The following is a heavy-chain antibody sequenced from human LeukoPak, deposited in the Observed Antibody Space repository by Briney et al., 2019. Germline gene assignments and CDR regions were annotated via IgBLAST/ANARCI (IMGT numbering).Heavy chain of an antibody. CDR3: ARVKYYFDY. V-gene: IGHV4-34*01. J-gene: IGHJ4*02. CDR2: INHSGST. CDR1: GGSFSGYY. Sequence: MTSETLSLTCAVYGGSFSGYYWSWIRQPPGKGLEWIGEINHSGSTNYNPSLKSRVTISVDTSKNQFSLKLSSVTAADTAVYYCARVKYYFDYRGQGTLVTVSS.